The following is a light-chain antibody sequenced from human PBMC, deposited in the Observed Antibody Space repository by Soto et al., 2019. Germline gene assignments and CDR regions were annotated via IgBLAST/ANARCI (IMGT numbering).Light chain of an antibody. CDR2: DAS. Sequence: EIVLTQSPATLSLSPGERATLSCRASQSVSSYLAWYQQKPGQAPRLLIYDASNRATGIPARFSGSGSGTDFALTISRLEREDFAVYDCQQRSDWPTFGQGTKVEIK. V-gene: IGKV3-11*01. CDR3: QQRSDWPT. J-gene: IGKJ1*01. CDR1: QSVSSY.